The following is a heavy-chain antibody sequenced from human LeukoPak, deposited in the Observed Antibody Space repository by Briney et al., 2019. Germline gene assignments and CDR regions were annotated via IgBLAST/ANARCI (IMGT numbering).Heavy chain of an antibody. CDR2: IYHTGTT. J-gene: IGHJ5*02. D-gene: IGHD1-26*01. CDR1: GGSFSSYY. CDR3: ARASIVGATGRFDP. V-gene: IGHV4-34*01. Sequence: SETLSLTCAVYGGSFSSYYWSWIRQPPGKGLEWIGEIYHTGTTNYNPSLKSRVTISVDTSKSQFSLKLNSVTAADTAVYYCARASIVGATGRFDPWGQGTLVTVSS.